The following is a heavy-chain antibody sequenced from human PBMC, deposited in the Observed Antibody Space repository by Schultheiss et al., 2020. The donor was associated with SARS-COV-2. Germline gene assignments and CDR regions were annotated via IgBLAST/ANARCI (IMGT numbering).Heavy chain of an antibody. J-gene: IGHJ6*02. CDR2: IIPILGIA. CDR3: ASTGTTFLGISVYYYGMDV. CDR1: GGTFSSYA. Sequence: SVKVSCKASGGTFSSYAISWVRQAPGQGLEWMGRIIPILGIANYAQKFQGRVTITADKSTSTVYMELSSLRSEDTAVYYCASTGTTFLGISVYYYGMDVWGQGTTVTVSS. D-gene: IGHD1-7*01. V-gene: IGHV1-69*04.